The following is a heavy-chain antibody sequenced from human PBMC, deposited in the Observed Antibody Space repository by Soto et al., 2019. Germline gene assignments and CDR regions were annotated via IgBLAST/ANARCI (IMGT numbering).Heavy chain of an antibody. CDR2: INPNSGGT. J-gene: IGHJ6*02. Sequence: GASVKVSCKASGYTFTGYYMHWVRQAPGQGLEWMGWINPNSGGTNYAQKFQGRVTMTRDTSISTAYMELSRLRSDDTAVYYCARGDTRTSVDYYYGMDVWGQGTTVTGSS. V-gene: IGHV1-2*02. CDR1: GYTFTGYY. CDR3: ARGDTRTSVDYYYGMDV. D-gene: IGHD1-26*01.